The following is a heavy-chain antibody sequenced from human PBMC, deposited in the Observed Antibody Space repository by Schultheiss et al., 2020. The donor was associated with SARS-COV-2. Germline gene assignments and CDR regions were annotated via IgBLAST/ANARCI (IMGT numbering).Heavy chain of an antibody. V-gene: IGHV3-21*01. CDR1: GFTFSSYN. CDR2: ISSSSSYI. CDR3: ARGRYDYGGDRNWYFDL. Sequence: GGSLRLSCAASGFTFSSYNMNWVRQAPGKGLEWVSSISSSSSYIYYADSVKGRFTISRDNAKNSLYLQMNSLRAEDTAVYYCARGRYDYGGDRNWYFDLWGRGTLVTVSS. J-gene: IGHJ2*01. D-gene: IGHD4-23*01.